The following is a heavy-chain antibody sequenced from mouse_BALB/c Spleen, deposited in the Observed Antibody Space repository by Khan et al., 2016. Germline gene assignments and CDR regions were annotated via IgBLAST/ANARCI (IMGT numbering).Heavy chain of an antibody. CDR3: ARGDPYYPMDY. V-gene: IGHV14-3*02. J-gene: IGHJ4*01. D-gene: IGHD3-3*01. Sequence: VQLKQSGAELVKPGASVKLSCTASGFNIKDTYMHWVKQRPEQGLEWIGRIDPANGNTKYDPKFQGKATITADTSSNTAYLQLNSLTSEDTAVYYCARGDPYYPMDYWGQGTSVTFSS. CDR1: GFNIKDTY. CDR2: IDPANGNT.